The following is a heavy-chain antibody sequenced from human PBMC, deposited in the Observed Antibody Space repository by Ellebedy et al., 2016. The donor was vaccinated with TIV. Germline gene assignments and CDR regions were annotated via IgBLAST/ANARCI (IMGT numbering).Heavy chain of an antibody. CDR2: IIPILDIA. Sequence: AASVKVSCKASGGTFSSYVITWVRQAPGQGLEWMGRIIPILDIANYAQKFQGRVTITADKSTSTAYMELRSLRSEDTAVYYCASPKVPRGYCSGGSCLETDYYYYSLDVWGQGTTVTVSS. CDR1: GGTFSSYV. V-gene: IGHV1-69*04. J-gene: IGHJ6*02. CDR3: ASPKVPRGYCSGGSCLETDYYYYSLDV. D-gene: IGHD2-15*01.